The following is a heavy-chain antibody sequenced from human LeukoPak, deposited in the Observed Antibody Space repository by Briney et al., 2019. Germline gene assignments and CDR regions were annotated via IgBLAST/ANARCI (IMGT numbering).Heavy chain of an antibody. V-gene: IGHV3-7*01. CDR3: ARSRWPEDL. J-gene: IGHJ5*02. CDR1: GFTFSTYW. D-gene: IGHD4-23*01. CDR2: INRDGTET. Sequence: PGGSLRLSCAASGFTFSTYWMSWVRQAPGKGLEWVANINRDGTETYYVGSVKGRFTISIDNAKNSVYLQMNSLRTEDTAIYYCARSRWPEDLWGRGTLVTVSS.